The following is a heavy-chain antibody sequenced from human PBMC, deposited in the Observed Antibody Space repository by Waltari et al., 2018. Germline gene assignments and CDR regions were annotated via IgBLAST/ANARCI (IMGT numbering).Heavy chain of an antibody. CDR3: AGDRYSTKKYYYYMDV. J-gene: IGHJ6*03. V-gene: IGHV1-69*08. CDR1: GGTFSSYA. D-gene: IGHD4-4*01. CDR2: IIPIFGTA. Sequence: QVQLVQSGAEVKKPGSSVKVSCKASGGTFSSYAISWVRQAPGQGLEWMGRIIPIFGTANYAQKFQGRVTITADKSTSTAYMELSSLRSEDTAVYYCAGDRYSTKKYYYYMDVWGKGTTVTVSS.